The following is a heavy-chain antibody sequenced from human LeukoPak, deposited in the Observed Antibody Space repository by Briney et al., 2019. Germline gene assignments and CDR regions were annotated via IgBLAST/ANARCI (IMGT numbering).Heavy chain of an antibody. CDR1: GCSISGYH. CDR2: IYYSGST. J-gene: IGHJ3*02. V-gene: IGHV4-59*01. Sequence: SESLSRTCTGSGCSISGYHWSWIRQPPGKGLEWFGYIYYSGSTKYNPSLKSRVTMSVDTSKSQFSLNLSSVTAADTAIYYCARGGIENAYHANDGFDIWGQGTMVTVSS. D-gene: IGHD3-16*01. CDR3: ARGGIENAYHANDGFDI.